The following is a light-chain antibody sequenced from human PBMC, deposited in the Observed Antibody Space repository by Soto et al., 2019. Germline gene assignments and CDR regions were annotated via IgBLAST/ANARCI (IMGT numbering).Light chain of an antibody. V-gene: IGKV3-20*01. CDR1: QSVSSSY. Sequence: EIVLTQSPGTLSLSPGERATLSCRASQSVSSSYLAWYQQKPGQAPRLLIYGASSRATGIPDRFSGSGSGTDFTLTISRLEPEDFAVNYCQQWETFGQGTKVEIK. CDR2: GAS. CDR3: QQWET. J-gene: IGKJ1*01.